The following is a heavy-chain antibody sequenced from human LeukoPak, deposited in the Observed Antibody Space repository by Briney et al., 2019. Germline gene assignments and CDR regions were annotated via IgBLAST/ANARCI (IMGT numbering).Heavy chain of an antibody. V-gene: IGHV4-39*06. CDR1: GGSINSNSYY. Sequence: PSETLSLTCTVSGGSINSNSYYWGWIRQPPGKGLEWIGSIYHSGNTYYHPSLKSRVTISVDTSENQFPLKLTSVTAADTAVYQCVRRDGYNYYLDYWGPGTLVTVSS. J-gene: IGHJ4*02. CDR2: IYHSGNT. CDR3: VRRDGYNYYLDY. D-gene: IGHD5-24*01.